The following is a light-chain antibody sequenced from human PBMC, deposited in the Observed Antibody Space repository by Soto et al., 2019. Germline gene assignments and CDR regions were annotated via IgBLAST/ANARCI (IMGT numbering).Light chain of an antibody. CDR1: QRLSSNY. J-gene: IGKJ1*01. V-gene: IGKV3-20*01. Sequence: EIVLTQSPGTLSLSPGERATLSCRASQRLSSNYLAWFQQKPGQAPRLLIYGASNRATCIPDRFSGSGSGTDFTLTIPRLEPEDFAVYYCLQYGSSVWTFGQGTKVEIK. CDR3: LQYGSSVWT. CDR2: GAS.